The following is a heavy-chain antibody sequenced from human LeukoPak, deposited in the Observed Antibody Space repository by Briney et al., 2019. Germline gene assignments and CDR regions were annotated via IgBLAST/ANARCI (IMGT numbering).Heavy chain of an antibody. CDR2: IYHSGST. D-gene: IGHD6-13*01. CDR3: ARGSAVVAGADFDF. V-gene: IGHV4-38-2*02. Sequence: SETLSLTCTVSGYSISSGYCWGWSRQPPGKGLEWMGSIYHSGSTYYNSSLKRGVTISVDTSKNQFSLKLSSVTAADTAVYYCARGSAVVAGADFDFWGQGTLVSVSS. J-gene: IGHJ4*02. CDR1: GYSISSGYC.